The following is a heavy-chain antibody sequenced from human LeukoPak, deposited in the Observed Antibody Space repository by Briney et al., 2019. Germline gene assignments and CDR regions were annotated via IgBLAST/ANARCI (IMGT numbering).Heavy chain of an antibody. D-gene: IGHD5-24*01. CDR2: ISSSGSTR. CDR3: ATGRDDSH. J-gene: IGHJ4*02. Sequence: PGGSLRLSCAASGFTFSSYEMNWVRQAPGKGLEWVSYISSSGSTRYYVDSVKGRFTISRDTAKNSLYLQMNSLRAEDTAVYYCATGRDDSHWGQGTLVTVSS. CDR1: GFTFSSYE. V-gene: IGHV3-48*03.